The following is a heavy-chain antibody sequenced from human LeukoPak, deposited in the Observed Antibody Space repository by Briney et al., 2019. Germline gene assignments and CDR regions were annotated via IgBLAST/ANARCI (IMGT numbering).Heavy chain of an antibody. V-gene: IGHV3-9*03. CDR1: GSTFDDYA. CDR3: AKARYCSSTSCYWDY. CDR2: ISWNSGSI. Sequence: GGSLRLSCAASGSTFDDYAMHWVRQAPGKGLEWVSGISWNSGSIGYADSAKGRFTISRDNAKNSLYLQMNSLRAEDMALYYCAKARYCSSTSCYWDYWGQGTLVTVSS. D-gene: IGHD2-2*01. J-gene: IGHJ4*02.